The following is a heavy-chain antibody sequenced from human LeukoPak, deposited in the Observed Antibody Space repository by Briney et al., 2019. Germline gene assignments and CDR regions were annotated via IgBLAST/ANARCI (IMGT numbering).Heavy chain of an antibody. CDR3: ARQLGYCSDGTCYFDY. V-gene: IGHV3-23*01. D-gene: IGHD2-15*01. J-gene: IGHJ4*02. CDR1: GFTFSSYA. CDR2: ISNSGGST. Sequence: SGGSLRLSCAVSGFTFSSYAMSWVRQAPGKGLEWVSAISNSGGSTYYADSVKGWFTISRDNSKNTLYLQMSSLRAEDTAVYYCARQLGYCSDGTCYFDYWGQGTLVTVSS.